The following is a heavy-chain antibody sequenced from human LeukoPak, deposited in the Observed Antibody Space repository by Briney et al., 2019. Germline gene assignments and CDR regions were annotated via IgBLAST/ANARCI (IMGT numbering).Heavy chain of an antibody. CDR1: GGSISSNS. J-gene: IGHJ5*02. V-gene: IGHV4-59*01. CDR2: IYYSGTT. Sequence: SETLSLTCTVSGGSISSNSWTWIRQPPGKGLEWIGYIYYSGTTNYNPSLKSRVTMSVDMSKNQFSLKLSSVTAEDTAVYYCARRSSSWKNWFDPWGQGTLVTVSS. D-gene: IGHD6-13*01. CDR3: ARRSSSWKNWFDP.